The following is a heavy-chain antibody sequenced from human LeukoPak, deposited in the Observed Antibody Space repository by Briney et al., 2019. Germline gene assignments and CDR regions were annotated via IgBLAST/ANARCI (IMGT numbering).Heavy chain of an antibody. V-gene: IGHV4-4*07. D-gene: IGHD6-6*01. CDR2: IYTSGST. CDR3: ARVRGAARQLNFDY. Sequence: SETLSLTCTVSGGSISSYYWSWIRQPAGKGLEWIGRIYTSGSTNYNPSLKSRVTMSVDTSKNQFSLKLSSVTAADTAVYYCARVRGAARQLNFDYWGQGTLVTVSS. J-gene: IGHJ4*02. CDR1: GGSISSYY.